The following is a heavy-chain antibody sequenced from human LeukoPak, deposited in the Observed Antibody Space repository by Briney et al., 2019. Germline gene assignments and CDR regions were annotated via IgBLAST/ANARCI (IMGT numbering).Heavy chain of an antibody. CDR1: GGSISSYY. J-gene: IGHJ3*02. CDR3: AREGHYYASGSGAFDI. V-gene: IGHV4-59*01. CDR2: IYYTGTI. Sequence: SETLSLTCTVSGGSISSYYRSWIRQPPGKGLEWIGYIYYTGTIDYNPSLKSRVTMSVGTSKNQFSLKLSSVTTADTAVYYCAREGHYYASGSGAFDIWGQGTMITVSS. D-gene: IGHD3-10*01.